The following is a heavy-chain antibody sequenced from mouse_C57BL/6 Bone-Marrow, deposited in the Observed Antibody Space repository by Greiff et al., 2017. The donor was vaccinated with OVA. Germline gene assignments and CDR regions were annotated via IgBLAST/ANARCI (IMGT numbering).Heavy chain of an antibody. CDR2: IYPRSGNT. CDR3: ARGRLLRAY. J-gene: IGHJ3*01. CDR1: GYTFTSYG. D-gene: IGHD2-3*01. V-gene: IGHV1-81*01. Sequence: VQLQESGAELARPGASVKLSCKASGYTFTSYGISWVKQRTGQGLEWIGEIYPRSGNTYYNEKFKGKATLTADNASSPAYMELRSLTSEDSAVYFCARGRLLRAYWGQGTLVTVSA.